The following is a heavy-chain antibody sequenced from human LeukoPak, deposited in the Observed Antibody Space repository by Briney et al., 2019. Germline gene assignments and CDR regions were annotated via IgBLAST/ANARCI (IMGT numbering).Heavy chain of an antibody. CDR1: GYTFTSYV. CDR3: ARQQVYGITAAGPAISYYYYYMDV. J-gene: IGHJ6*03. D-gene: IGHD6-13*01. CDR2: INTNTGNP. Sequence: ASVKVSCKASGYTFTSYVMNWVRQAPGQGLEWMGWINTNTGNPTYAQGFTGRFVFSLDTSVNTAYLQISSLKAEDTAVYYCARQQVYGITAAGPAISYYYYYMDVWGKGTTVTISS. V-gene: IGHV7-4-1*02.